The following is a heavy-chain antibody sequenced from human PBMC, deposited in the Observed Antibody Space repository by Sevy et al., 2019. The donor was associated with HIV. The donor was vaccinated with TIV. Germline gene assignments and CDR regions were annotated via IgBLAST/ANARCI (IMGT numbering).Heavy chain of an antibody. Sequence: GSLRLSCAASGFTFSSYWMHWVRQAPGKGLVWVSRINSDGSSTSYADSVKGRFTISRDNAKNTLYLQMKSLRAEDTAVYYCASSKGDYYYGSGSLHADYWGQGTLVTVSS. CDR3: ASSKGDYYYGSGSLHADY. CDR1: GFTFSSYW. CDR2: INSDGSST. D-gene: IGHD3-10*01. J-gene: IGHJ4*02. V-gene: IGHV3-74*01.